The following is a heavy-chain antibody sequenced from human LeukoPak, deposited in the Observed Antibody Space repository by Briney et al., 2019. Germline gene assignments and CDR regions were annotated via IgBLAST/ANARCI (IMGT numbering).Heavy chain of an antibody. Sequence: SETLSLTCTVSGGSISSYYWSWIRQPPGKGLEWIGNIYYSGSTNYNPSLKSRVTISVDTSKNQFSLKLSSVTAADTAVYYCARVGGYSGSYYFPYYMDVWGKGTTVTVSS. V-gene: IGHV4-59*01. CDR3: ARVGGYSGSYYFPYYMDV. CDR1: GGSISSYY. CDR2: IYYSGST. D-gene: IGHD1-26*01. J-gene: IGHJ6*03.